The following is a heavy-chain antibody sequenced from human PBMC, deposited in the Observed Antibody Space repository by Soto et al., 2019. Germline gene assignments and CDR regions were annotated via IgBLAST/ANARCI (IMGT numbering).Heavy chain of an antibody. Sequence: QVQLVESGGGVVQPGRSLRLSCGASGFTLSDYGMHWVRQAPGKGLEWVSVIWFDGTNKYYADSVTGRFTISRDGSKNMLYLQIDSLRAEDTAVYYCARDQYHLVCRDTRCYYNFAMDVWGQGTTVTVSS. D-gene: IGHD2-2*01. V-gene: IGHV3-33*01. J-gene: IGHJ6*02. CDR2: IWFDGTNK. CDR1: GFTLSDYG. CDR3: ARDQYHLVCRDTRCYYNFAMDV.